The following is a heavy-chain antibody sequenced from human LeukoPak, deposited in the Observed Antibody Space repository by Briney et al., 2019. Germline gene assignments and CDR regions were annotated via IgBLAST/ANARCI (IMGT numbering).Heavy chain of an antibody. D-gene: IGHD6-13*01. Sequence: GGSLRLSCAASGFTFSSYAMSWVRQAPGKGLEWVSSISSSSSYIYYADSVRGRFTISRDNAKNSLYLQMNSLRAEDTAVYYCASGYRQGAFDIWGQGTMVTVSS. CDR2: ISSSSSYI. CDR1: GFTFSSYA. CDR3: ASGYRQGAFDI. V-gene: IGHV3-21*01. J-gene: IGHJ3*02.